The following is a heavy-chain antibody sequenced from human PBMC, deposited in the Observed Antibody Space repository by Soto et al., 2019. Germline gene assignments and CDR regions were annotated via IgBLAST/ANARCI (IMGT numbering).Heavy chain of an antibody. CDR1: GFTFSSYA. V-gene: IGHV3-30-3*01. D-gene: IGHD5-18*01. J-gene: IGHJ4*02. CDR2: ISYDGSNK. CDR3: ASSDTAMVKDY. Sequence: GGSLRLSCAASGFTFSSYAMHWVRQAPGKGLEWVAVISYDGSNKYYADSVKGRFTISRDNSKNTLYLQMNSLRAEDTAVYYCASSDTAMVKDYWGQGTLVTVYS.